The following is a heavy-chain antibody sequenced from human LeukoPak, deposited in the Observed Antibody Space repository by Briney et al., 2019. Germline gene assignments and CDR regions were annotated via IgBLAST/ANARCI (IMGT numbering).Heavy chain of an antibody. CDR3: ARKLLSPAAPFDY. V-gene: IGHV3-53*01. J-gene: IGHJ4*02. CDR2: IYSGGST. Sequence: PGGSLRLSCVASGFNVRSNYMSWVRQAPGKGLEWVSVIYSGGSTYYAKSAEGRFTISRDNSKNTLYLQMNSLRVEDTAVYYCARKLLSPAAPFDYWGPGTLVTVSS. CDR1: GFNVRSNY. D-gene: IGHD4-23*01.